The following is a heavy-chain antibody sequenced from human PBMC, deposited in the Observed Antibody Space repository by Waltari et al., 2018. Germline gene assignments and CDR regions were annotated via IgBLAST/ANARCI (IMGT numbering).Heavy chain of an antibody. Sequence: QVQLVQSGAEVKKHGSSVKVSCKASGGTFSSYDISWVRQAPGQGLEWMGGIIPILGIANYAQKCQGRVTITADESTSTAYMELSSLRSEDTAVYYCARDLSIAARRSAFDIWGQGTMVTVSS. CDR2: IIPILGIA. CDR1: GGTFSSYD. D-gene: IGHD6-6*01. J-gene: IGHJ3*02. CDR3: ARDLSIAARRSAFDI. V-gene: IGHV1-69*04.